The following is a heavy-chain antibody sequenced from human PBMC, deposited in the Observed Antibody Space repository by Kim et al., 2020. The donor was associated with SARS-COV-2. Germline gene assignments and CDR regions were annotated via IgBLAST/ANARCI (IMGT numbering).Heavy chain of an antibody. Sequence: SETLSLTCTVSGGSISSGGYYWSWIRQHPGKGLEWIGYIYYSGSTYYNPSLKSRVTISVDTSKNQFSLKLSSVTAADTAVYYCARAADPPGYRRKYYYYYYGMDVWGQGTTVTVSS. CDR3: ARAADPPGYRRKYYYYYYGMDV. V-gene: IGHV4-31*03. CDR1: GGSISSGGYY. CDR2: IYYSGST. J-gene: IGHJ6*02. D-gene: IGHD6-13*01.